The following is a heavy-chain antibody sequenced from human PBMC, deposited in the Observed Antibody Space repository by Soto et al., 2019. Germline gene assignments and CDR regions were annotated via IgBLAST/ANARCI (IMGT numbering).Heavy chain of an antibody. CDR2: LHYSGTT. J-gene: IGHJ5*02. Sequence: QVQLQESGPGLVKPSETLSLTCTVSGGSIGDDYWSWIRQPPGKGLEWIAFLHYSGTTTYNPPLMCRVTISLPPSKNQFSLKLSSVTAADTAVYYCASGVSSRKWFAPWAQGTLVTLSS. CDR3: ASGVSSRKWFAP. CDR1: GGSIGDDY. D-gene: IGHD6-25*01. V-gene: IGHV4-59*03.